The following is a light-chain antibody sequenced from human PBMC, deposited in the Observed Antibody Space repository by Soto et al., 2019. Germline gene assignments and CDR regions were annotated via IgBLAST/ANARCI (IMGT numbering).Light chain of an antibody. CDR2: EVN. CDR1: SSDVGGYNY. V-gene: IGLV2-14*01. CDR3: SSYTAGSTRV. J-gene: IGLJ1*01. Sequence: QSVLTQPASVSGSLGQSITISCTGTSSDVGGYNYVSWYQHHPGKAPELMIFEVNNRPSGVSDRFSGSKSGNTASLTISGLHAEDEADYYRSSYTAGSTRVFGTGTKV.